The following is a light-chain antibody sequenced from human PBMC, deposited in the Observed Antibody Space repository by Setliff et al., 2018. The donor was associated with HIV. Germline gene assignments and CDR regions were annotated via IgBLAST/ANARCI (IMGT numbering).Light chain of an antibody. CDR3: CSNTGSNTYV. CDR2: QAS. CDR1: SGDVGRYNL. Sequence: QSALTQPASVSGSPGQSITISCTGTSGDVGRYNLVSWYPQQPGKPPKLMIYQASKRPSGVSNRFSGSKSGNTASLTISGLQAEDEADYYCCSNTGSNTYVFGTGTKVTVL. V-gene: IGLV2-23*01. J-gene: IGLJ1*01.